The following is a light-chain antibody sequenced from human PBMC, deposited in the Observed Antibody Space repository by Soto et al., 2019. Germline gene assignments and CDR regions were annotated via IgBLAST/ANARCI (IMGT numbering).Light chain of an antibody. J-gene: IGKJ5*01. CDR1: HSLSSS. CDR3: QQRSNWYT. Sequence: IVLTQSPATRSLSPGERATASFRSSHSLSSSFASYQQKPGQAPRLLSYDASNRASGIPARFSGSGSGTDFTLTISSLEPEDFAVYYCQQRSNWYTFGQGTRLEIK. CDR2: DAS. V-gene: IGKV3-11*01.